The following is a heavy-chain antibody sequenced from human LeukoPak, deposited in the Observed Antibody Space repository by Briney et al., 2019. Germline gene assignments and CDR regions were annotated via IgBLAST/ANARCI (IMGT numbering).Heavy chain of an antibody. Sequence: SETLSLTCAVYGGSFSGYYWSWIRQPPGKGLEWIGEINHSGSTNYNPSLKSRVTMSLDTSKNQFSLKLSSVTAADTAVYYCARGPHDGGSDIWGQGTMVTVSS. D-gene: IGHD3-16*01. CDR1: GGSFSGYY. CDR2: INHSGST. J-gene: IGHJ3*02. CDR3: ARGPHDGGSDI. V-gene: IGHV4-34*01.